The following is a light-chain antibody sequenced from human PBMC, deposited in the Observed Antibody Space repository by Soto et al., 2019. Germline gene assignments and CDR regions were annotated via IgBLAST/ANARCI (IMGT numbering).Light chain of an antibody. Sequence: QSVLTQSPSASASLGASVKLTCTLSSGHSSYAIAWHQQQPEKGPRYLMKLNSDGSHSKGDGIPDRFSGSSSGAERYLTISXLQSEDEADYYCQTWGTGIWVFGGGTKLTVL. CDR1: SGHSSYA. CDR3: QTWGTGIWV. V-gene: IGLV4-69*01. CDR2: LNSDGSH. J-gene: IGLJ3*02.